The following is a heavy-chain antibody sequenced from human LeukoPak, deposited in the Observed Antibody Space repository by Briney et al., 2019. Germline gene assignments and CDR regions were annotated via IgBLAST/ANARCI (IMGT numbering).Heavy chain of an antibody. D-gene: IGHD6-13*01. CDR3: AKPLSAASGTDFHY. V-gene: IGHV3-23*01. Sequence: PGGSLRLSCAASGFTFSSYAMSWVRQAPGKGVEWVSAISGSGTTTYYADSVKGRFTISRDISKNTLYLQMNSLRAEDTAVHYCAKPLSAASGTDFHYWGQGTLVTVSS. J-gene: IGHJ4*02. CDR1: GFTFSSYA. CDR2: ISGSGTTT.